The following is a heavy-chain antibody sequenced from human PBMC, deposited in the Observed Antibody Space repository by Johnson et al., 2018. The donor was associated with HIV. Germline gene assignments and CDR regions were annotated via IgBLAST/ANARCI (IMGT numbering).Heavy chain of an antibody. CDR3: ARDPIAFRNYYGSGSAFDI. D-gene: IGHD3-10*01. J-gene: IGHJ3*02. CDR2: ISYYGSNN. Sequence: VQLVESGGGLVQPGGSLRLSCAASGFTFSSFWMTWVRPAPGKGLDWVADISYYGSNNYYADSMMGRLTISRDNSKNTLFLQMNSLRPEDTAVYHCARDPIAFRNYYGSGSAFDIWGQGTVVTVSS. CDR1: GFTFSSFW. V-gene: IGHV3-30*03.